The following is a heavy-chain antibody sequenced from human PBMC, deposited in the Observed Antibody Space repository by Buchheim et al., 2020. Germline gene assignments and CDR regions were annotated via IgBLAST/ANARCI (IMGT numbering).Heavy chain of an antibody. CDR2: IYHSGST. CDR1: GGSISSGGYS. D-gene: IGHD1-7*01. CDR3: ARANLDITGTTGVDY. J-gene: IGHJ4*02. Sequence: QLQLQESGSGLVKPSQTLSLTCAVSGGSISSGGYSWSWIRQPPGKGLEWIGYIYHSGSTYYNPSLKRRVPISVDGSKNQVSLKLSSVTAADTAVYYCARANLDITGTTGVDYWGQGTL. V-gene: IGHV4-30-2*01.